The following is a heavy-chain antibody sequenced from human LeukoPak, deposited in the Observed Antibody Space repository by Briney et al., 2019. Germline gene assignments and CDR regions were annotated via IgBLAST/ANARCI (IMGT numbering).Heavy chain of an antibody. V-gene: IGHV3-23*01. CDR3: ARARVWSGHFYSYYMDV. J-gene: IGHJ6*03. Sequence: PGGSLRLSCAASGFTFSSYSMNWVRQAPGKGLEWVSTITGSASTTYYADSVKGRFTISRDNSKNTPSLQLNSLRAVDTAVYYCARARVWSGHFYSYYMDVWGRGTTVTVSS. D-gene: IGHD3-3*01. CDR2: ITGSASTT. CDR1: GFTFSSYS.